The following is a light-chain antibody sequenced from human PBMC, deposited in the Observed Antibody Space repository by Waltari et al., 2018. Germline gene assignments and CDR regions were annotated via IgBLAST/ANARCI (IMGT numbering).Light chain of an antibody. CDR3: SAWDTSLNAHV. J-gene: IGLJ1*01. CDR1: SNNVGNQG. V-gene: IGLV10-54*04. CDR2: GSN. Sequence: QAGLTQPPSVSKGLRQTATLTCTGNSNNVGNQGALWLQQHQGHPHKLLSYGSNNRPSGISERFSASRSGNTASLTITGLQAEDEADYYCSAWDTSLNAHVFGTGTKVTVL.